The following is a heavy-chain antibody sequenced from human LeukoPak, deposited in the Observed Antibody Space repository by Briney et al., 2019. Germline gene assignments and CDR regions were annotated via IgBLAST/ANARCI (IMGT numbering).Heavy chain of an antibody. CDR3: ASQVAGSSSQN. Sequence: SETLSLTCTVSGGSISSYYWSWIRQPPGKGLEWIGYIYYSGSTKYNPSLKSRVTISVDTSKNQFSLKLSSVTAADAAVYYCASQVAGSSSQNWGQGTLVTVSS. V-gene: IGHV4-59*01. D-gene: IGHD6-6*01. CDR1: GGSISSYY. J-gene: IGHJ4*02. CDR2: IYYSGST.